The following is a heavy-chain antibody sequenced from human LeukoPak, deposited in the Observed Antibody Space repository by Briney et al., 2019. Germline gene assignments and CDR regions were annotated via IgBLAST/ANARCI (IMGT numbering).Heavy chain of an antibody. CDR3: ARVRMGFDY. CDR1: GFTFSSYE. V-gene: IGHV3-48*03. D-gene: IGHD2-8*01. Sequence: GGSLRLSCAASGFTFSSYEMNWVRQAPGKGLEWVSYISSSGSTIYYADSVKGRFTISRGNAKNSLYLQMNSLRAEDTAVYYCARVRMGFDYWGQGTLVTVSS. CDR2: ISSSGSTI. J-gene: IGHJ4*02.